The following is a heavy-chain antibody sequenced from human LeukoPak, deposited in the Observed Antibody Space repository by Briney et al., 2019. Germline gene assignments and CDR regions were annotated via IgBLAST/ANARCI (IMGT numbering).Heavy chain of an antibody. Sequence: GGSLRLSCAASGFTFSTYWMYWVRQAPGKGLVWVSRIKLDESSTTYADSVKGRFTTSRDNARNMLYLQMNSLRAEDTALYYCARSTGGAYTGDLDLWGRGTLVTVSS. CDR2: IKLDESST. CDR1: GFTFSTYW. CDR3: ARSTGGAYTGDLDL. J-gene: IGHJ2*01. D-gene: IGHD2-21*01. V-gene: IGHV3-74*01.